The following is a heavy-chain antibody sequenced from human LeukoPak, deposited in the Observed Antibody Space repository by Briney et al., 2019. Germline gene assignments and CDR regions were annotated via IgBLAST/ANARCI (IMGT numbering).Heavy chain of an antibody. V-gene: IGHV1-2*02. D-gene: IGHD3-3*01. J-gene: IGHJ4*02. Sequence: ASVKVSCKASGYTFTGYYMHWVRQAPGQGLEWMGWINPNSGGTNYAQKFQDRVTMTRDTSISTAYMELSRLRSDDTAVYYCARSYYDFWSLDYRGQGTLVTVSS. CDR1: GYTFTGYY. CDR2: INPNSGGT. CDR3: ARSYYDFWSLDY.